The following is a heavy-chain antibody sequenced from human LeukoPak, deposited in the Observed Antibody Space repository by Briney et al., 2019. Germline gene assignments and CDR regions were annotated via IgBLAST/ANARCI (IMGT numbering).Heavy chain of an antibody. Sequence: GSLRLSCAASGFTVSSNYMSWIRQPPGKGLVWIGEINHSGSTSYNPSLKSRVTISVDTSKNQFSLKLSSVTAADTAVYYCARGYCSGGSCYYYYHGMDVWGQGTMVTVSS. V-gene: IGHV4-34*01. CDR1: GFTVSSNY. CDR3: ARGYCSGGSCYYYYHGMDV. D-gene: IGHD2-15*01. CDR2: INHSGST. J-gene: IGHJ6*02.